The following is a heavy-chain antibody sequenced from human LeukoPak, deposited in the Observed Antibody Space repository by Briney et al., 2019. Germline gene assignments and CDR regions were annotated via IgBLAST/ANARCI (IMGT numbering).Heavy chain of an antibody. D-gene: IGHD5-24*01. V-gene: IGHV3-30-3*02. Sequence: GGSLRLSCAASGFTFSSYPMHWVRQAPGKGLEWVAVISYDGSNKYYADSVKGRFTISRDNSKNTLYLQMNSLRAEDTAVYYCANEMARILVGFYYWGQGTLVTVSS. J-gene: IGHJ4*02. CDR2: ISYDGSNK. CDR3: ANEMARILVGFYY. CDR1: GFTFSSYP.